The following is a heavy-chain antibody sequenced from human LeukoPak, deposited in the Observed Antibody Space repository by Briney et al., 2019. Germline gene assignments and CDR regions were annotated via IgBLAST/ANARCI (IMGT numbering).Heavy chain of an antibody. J-gene: IGHJ3*02. CDR3: ARDLSWEYSYGFRAFDI. Sequence: ASVKVSCKASGYTFTGYYIHWVRQAPGQGLEWMGWINPDSGGTNYAQNFHGRVTMTRDTSISTAYMELSRLRSDDTAVYYCARDLSWEYSYGFRAFDIWGQGTMVTVSS. CDR2: INPDSGGT. D-gene: IGHD5-18*01. CDR1: GYTFTGYY. V-gene: IGHV1-2*02.